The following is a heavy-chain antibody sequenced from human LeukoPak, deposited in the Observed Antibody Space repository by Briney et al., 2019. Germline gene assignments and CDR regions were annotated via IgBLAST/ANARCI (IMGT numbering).Heavy chain of an antibody. J-gene: IGHJ4*02. CDR1: EFTFSSYA. CDR3: TKDTPLGYNYGYFDY. D-gene: IGHD5-18*01. Sequence: PGGSLRLSCAASEFTFSSYAMNWVRQAPGKGLEWVSGISGRGDNIYYADSVKGRFTISRDNSKNTLYLHMNSLRAEDRPIYFFTKDTPLGYNYGYFDYWGQGTLLTVSS. V-gene: IGHV3-23*01. CDR2: ISGRGDNI.